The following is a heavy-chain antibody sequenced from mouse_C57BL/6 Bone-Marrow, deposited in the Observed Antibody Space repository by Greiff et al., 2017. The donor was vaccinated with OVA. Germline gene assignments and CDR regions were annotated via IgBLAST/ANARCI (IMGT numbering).Heavy chain of an antibody. V-gene: IGHV3-6*01. Sequence: DVQLQESGPGLVKPSQSLSLTCSVTGYSITSGYYWNWIRQFPGNKLEWMGYISYDGSNNYNPSLKNRISITRDTSKNQFFLKLNSVTTEDTATYYCARGPSYYYGSSWYFDVWGTGTTVTVSS. D-gene: IGHD1-1*01. CDR1: GYSITSGYY. J-gene: IGHJ1*03. CDR2: ISYDGSN. CDR3: ARGPSYYYGSSWYFDV.